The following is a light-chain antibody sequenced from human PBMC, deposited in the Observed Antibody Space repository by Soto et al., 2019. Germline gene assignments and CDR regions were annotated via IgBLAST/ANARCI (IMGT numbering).Light chain of an antibody. Sequence: EVVMTQSPATLSVSPGERATLSCRVSQSVSSNLAWYQQKPGQAPRLLIYGASTRAAGILARFSGSGSGTDFTLTITSLQSEDFGVYYCHQHNNWWTFGQGTKVEIK. V-gene: IGKV3-15*01. CDR1: QSVSSN. J-gene: IGKJ1*01. CDR2: GAS. CDR3: HQHNNWWT.